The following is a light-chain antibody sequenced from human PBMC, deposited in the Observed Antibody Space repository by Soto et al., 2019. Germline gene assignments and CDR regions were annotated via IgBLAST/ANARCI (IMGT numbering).Light chain of an antibody. CDR1: QDISNF. Sequence: NTITQSPSDMSASVGDRVTITCRASQDISNFLVWFQQRPGKVPKRLMYSSNRLESGVPSRFSGSGSGTDFTLTISSLQPEDFATYYCQQANSFPITFGHGRRLE. V-gene: IGKV1-12*01. J-gene: IGKJ5*01. CDR2: SSN. CDR3: QQANSFPIT.